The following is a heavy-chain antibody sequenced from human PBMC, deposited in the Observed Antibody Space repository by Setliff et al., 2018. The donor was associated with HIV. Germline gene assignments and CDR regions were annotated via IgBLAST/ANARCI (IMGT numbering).Heavy chain of an antibody. CDR3: ARIGYGSGSYWYWFDP. D-gene: IGHD3-10*01. CDR1: GFSLSNTRMG. CDR2: IFSNDEK. Sequence: ESGPTLVNPTETLTLTCTVSGFSLSNTRMGVSWIRQPPGKALEWLAHIFSNDEKSYTTSLKSRLTISKDTSKSQVVLTMTNMDPVDTATYYCARIGYGSGSYWYWFDPWGQGTLVTVSS. J-gene: IGHJ5*02. V-gene: IGHV2-26*01.